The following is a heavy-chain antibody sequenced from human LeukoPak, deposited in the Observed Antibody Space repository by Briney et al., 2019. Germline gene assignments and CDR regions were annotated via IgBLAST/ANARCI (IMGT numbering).Heavy chain of an antibody. Sequence: SETLSLTCTVSGGSINNYYWSWIRQPAGKGLEWIGLIYSSGSTSYNPSLKSRVTISVDTSKNQFSLRLSSVTAADTAVYYCARVTGYMTEDYFDYWGQGTLITVSS. V-gene: IGHV4-4*07. CDR2: IYSSGST. CDR3: ARVTGYMTEDYFDY. CDR1: GGSINNYY. J-gene: IGHJ4*02. D-gene: IGHD6-13*01.